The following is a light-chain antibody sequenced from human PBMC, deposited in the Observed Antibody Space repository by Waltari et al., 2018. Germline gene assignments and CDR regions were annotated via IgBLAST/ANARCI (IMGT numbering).Light chain of an antibody. V-gene: IGKV1-39*01. J-gene: IGKJ4*01. CDR3: QQTYRAPLI. CDR1: KNIRND. CDR2: TAS. Sequence: DIQLTQSPSSLSASVGDSVPITCRASKNIRNDLNWYQHKPGKAPKLLIYTASTLQTGFPSRFSAIGSGSDFTLTINDLQPDDFATYYCQQTYRAPLIFGGGTKVEIE.